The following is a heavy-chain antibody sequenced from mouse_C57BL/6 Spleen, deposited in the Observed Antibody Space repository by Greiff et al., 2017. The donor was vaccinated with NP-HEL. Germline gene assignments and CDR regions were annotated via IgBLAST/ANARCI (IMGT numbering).Heavy chain of an antibody. Sequence: DVMLVESGGGLVKPGGSLKLSCAASGFTFSSYAMSWVRQTPEKRLEWVATISDGGSYTYYPDNVKGRFTISRDNAKNNLYLQMSHLKSEDTAMYYCARGSGGYWGQGTTLTVSS. CDR3: ARGSGGY. CDR1: GFTFSSYA. D-gene: IGHD1-1*01. CDR2: ISDGGSYT. V-gene: IGHV5-4*03. J-gene: IGHJ2*01.